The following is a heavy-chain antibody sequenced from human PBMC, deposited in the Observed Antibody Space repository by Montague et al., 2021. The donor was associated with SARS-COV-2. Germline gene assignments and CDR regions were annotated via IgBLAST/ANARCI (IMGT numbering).Heavy chain of an antibody. J-gene: IGHJ5*02. CDR2: ISHSGGT. D-gene: IGHD1-26*01. Sequence: SETLSLTCAVSGGSISSGTWWTWVRQPPGKGLEWIGEISHSGGTHYNPSLKSRVTISVDKSKNQFSLNLNSVTAADTAVYYCARLASDIGGYFWFDPWGQGTLVSVSS. CDR3: ARLASDIGGYFWFDP. CDR1: GGSISSGTW. V-gene: IGHV4-4*02.